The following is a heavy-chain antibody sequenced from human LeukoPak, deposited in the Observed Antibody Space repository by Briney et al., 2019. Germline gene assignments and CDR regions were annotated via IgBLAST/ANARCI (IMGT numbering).Heavy chain of an antibody. CDR3: ARDQAFSVGAFDI. V-gene: IGHV3-21*01. CDR2: ISSSSSYI. CDR1: GFTFSSYS. D-gene: IGHD2/OR15-2a*01. Sequence: PGGSLILSCAASGFTFSSYSMNWVRQAPGKGLEWVSSISSSSSYIYYADSVKGRFTISRDNAKNSLYLQMNSLRAEDTAVYYCARDQAFSVGAFDIWGQGTMVTVSS. J-gene: IGHJ3*02.